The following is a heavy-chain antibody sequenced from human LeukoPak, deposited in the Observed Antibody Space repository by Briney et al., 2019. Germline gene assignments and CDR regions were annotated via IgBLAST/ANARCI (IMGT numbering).Heavy chain of an antibody. CDR2: IKQDGGAI. J-gene: IGHJ6*02. Sequence: GGSLRLSCAVSGFTFSSYWMNWVRQAPEKGLEWVANIKQDGGAIYYVDSVKGRFTVSRDNAKNSLYLQMNSLRAEDTAVYYCARDLSSTSSYAMDLWGQGTTVTLSS. D-gene: IGHD2-2*01. CDR1: GFTFSSYW. V-gene: IGHV3-7*05. CDR3: ARDLSSTSSYAMDL.